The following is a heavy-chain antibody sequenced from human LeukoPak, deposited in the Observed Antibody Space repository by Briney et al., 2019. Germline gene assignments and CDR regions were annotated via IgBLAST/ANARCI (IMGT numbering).Heavy chain of an antibody. CDR1: GGSISSGGYY. CDR2: IYYSGST. J-gene: IGHJ3*02. CDR3: PRVGRAPRAFDI. V-gene: IGHV4-31*03. Sequence: SETLSLTCTVSGGSISSGGYYWSWIRQHPGKGLEWIGYIYYSGSTYYNPSLKSRVTISVDTSKNQFSLKLSSVTAADTAVYYCPRVGRAPRAFDIWGQGTMVTVSS. D-gene: IGHD1-26*01.